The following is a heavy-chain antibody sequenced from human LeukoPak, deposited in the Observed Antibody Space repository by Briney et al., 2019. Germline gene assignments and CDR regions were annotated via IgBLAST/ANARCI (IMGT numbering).Heavy chain of an antibody. V-gene: IGHV3-21*01. D-gene: IGHD3-22*01. CDR3: ARIRYDSSGYSDC. Sequence: GSLRLSCAASGFNFNHYSMNWVRQAPGKGLEWVSSISSSGSDIYYADSVKGRFTISRDNAKNSLYLQMNSLTAEDTAVYYCARIRYDSSGYSDCWGQGTLVTVSS. CDR1: GFNFNHYS. CDR2: ISSSGSDI. J-gene: IGHJ4*02.